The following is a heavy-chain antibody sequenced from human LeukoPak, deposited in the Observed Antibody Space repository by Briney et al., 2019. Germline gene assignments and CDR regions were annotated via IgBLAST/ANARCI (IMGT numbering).Heavy chain of an antibody. V-gene: IGHV3-53*04. D-gene: IGHD6-6*01. CDR1: GFSVSNTY. CDR2: IYSGDSGVST. J-gene: IGHJ6*02. CDR3: ARSAARLRYYYAMDV. Sequence: GGSLRRSCAAPGFSVSNTYMSWVRQAPGKGLGWVSVIYSGDSGVSTYYADSVKGRFTISRHNSKNTLYLQMSSLRAEDTAVYFCARSAARLRYYYAMDVWGQGTTVTVCS.